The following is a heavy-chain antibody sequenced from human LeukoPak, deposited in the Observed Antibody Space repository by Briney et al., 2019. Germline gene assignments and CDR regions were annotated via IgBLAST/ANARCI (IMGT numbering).Heavy chain of an antibody. CDR1: GFTFGSCG. V-gene: IGHV3-30*02. Sequence: GGSLRLSCAASGFTFGSCGMYWVRQAPGKGLEWVAFIRYDGSNKYYADSVKGRFTISRDNSKNTLYLQMNSLRPEDTAVYYCPRDSQWLVSSGYYCYYMDVWGKGTTVTVSS. CDR2: IRYDGSNK. D-gene: IGHD6-19*01. CDR3: PRDSQWLVSSGYYCYYMDV. J-gene: IGHJ6*03.